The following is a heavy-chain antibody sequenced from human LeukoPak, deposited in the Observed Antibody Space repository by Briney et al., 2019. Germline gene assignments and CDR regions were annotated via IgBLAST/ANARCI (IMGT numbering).Heavy chain of an antibody. V-gene: IGHV3-23*01. Sequence: PGGSLRLSCAASGFTFSSYAMNWVRQAPGKGLEWVSAISGSGAGTYYADSVKGRFTISRDNSKSTLYLQMNSLRAEDTAVYYCAKEVSRVTTFYFDYWGQGTLVTVSS. J-gene: IGHJ4*02. CDR1: GFTFSSYA. D-gene: IGHD4-17*01. CDR2: ISGSGAGT. CDR3: AKEVSRVTTFYFDY.